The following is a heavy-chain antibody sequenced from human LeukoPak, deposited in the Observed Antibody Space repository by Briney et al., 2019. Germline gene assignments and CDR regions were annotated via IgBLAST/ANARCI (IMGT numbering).Heavy chain of an antibody. V-gene: IGHV3-66*01. J-gene: IGHJ4*02. CDR1: GFSFSFNY. CDR2: TYSGGNT. Sequence: GGSLRLSCVDSGFSFSFNYMSWIRQAPGKGLEWVSLTYSGGNTYYADSVKGRFTISRDNSKSTLFLQMDNLRVDDTADYYCARGEVYFDSWGQGTLVTVSS. CDR3: ARGEVYFDS.